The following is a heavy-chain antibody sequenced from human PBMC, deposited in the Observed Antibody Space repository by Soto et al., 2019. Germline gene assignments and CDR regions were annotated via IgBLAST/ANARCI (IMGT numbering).Heavy chain of an antibody. CDR1: GGSISSYY. V-gene: IGHV4-59*01. CDR2: IYYSGST. Sequence: LSLTCTVSGGSISSYYWSWIRQPPGKGLEWIGYIYYSGSTNYNPSLKSRVTISVDTSKNQFSLKLSSVTAADTAVYYCARDSREVTIFGVVIDYYGMDVWGQGTTVTVSS. D-gene: IGHD3-3*01. CDR3: ARDSREVTIFGVVIDYYGMDV. J-gene: IGHJ6*02.